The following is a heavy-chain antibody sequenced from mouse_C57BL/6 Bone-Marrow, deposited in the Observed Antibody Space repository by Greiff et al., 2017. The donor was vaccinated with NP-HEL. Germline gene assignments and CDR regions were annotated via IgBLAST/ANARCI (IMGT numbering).Heavy chain of an antibody. D-gene: IGHD1-1*01. CDR1: GYSFTGYY. V-gene: IGHV1-31*01. CDR2: IYPYNGVS. Sequence: EVKLVESGPELVKPGASVKISCKASGYSFTGYYMHWVKQSHGNILDWIGYIYPYNGVSSYNQKFKGKATLTVDKSSSTAYMELRSLTSEDSAVYYCARFYYGSSSLFDYWGQGTTLTVSS. J-gene: IGHJ2*01. CDR3: ARFYYGSSSLFDY.